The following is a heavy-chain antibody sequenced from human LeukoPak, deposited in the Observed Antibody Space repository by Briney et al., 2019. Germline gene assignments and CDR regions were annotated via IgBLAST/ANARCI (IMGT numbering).Heavy chain of an antibody. CDR2: ISNSGGST. D-gene: IGHD3-16*01. J-gene: IGHJ4*02. CDR1: GFNFRSYG. CDR3: AGGVTWGDY. V-gene: IGHV3-21*01. Sequence: GGSLRLSCAASGFNFRSYGMTWVRQAPGKGLEWVSYISNSGGSTYYADSVKGRFTLPRDNAKNSLYLQMNSLRADDTAVYYCAGGVTWGDYWGQGTLVTVSS.